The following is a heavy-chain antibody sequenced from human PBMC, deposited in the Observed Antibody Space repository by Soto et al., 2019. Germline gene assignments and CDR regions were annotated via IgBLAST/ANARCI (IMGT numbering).Heavy chain of an antibody. V-gene: IGHV3-23*01. D-gene: IGHD2-15*01. J-gene: IGHJ4*02. CDR1: GFTFSTYA. Sequence: GGSLRLSCAASGFTFSTYALSWVRQAPGKGLEWVSAISANGQGIYYADSVRGRFTISRDDSKNTAFLQMNSLNTEDTAVYYCISHSPEDMIRTWGQGTLVTVSS. CDR3: ISHSPEDMIRT. CDR2: ISANGQGI.